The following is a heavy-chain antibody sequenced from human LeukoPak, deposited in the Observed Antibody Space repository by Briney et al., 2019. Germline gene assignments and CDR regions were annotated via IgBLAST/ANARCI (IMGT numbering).Heavy chain of an antibody. Sequence: GESLRLSCAASGFTFSSYAMSWVRQAPGKGLEWVSAISGSGGSTYYANSVKGRFTISRDNSKNTLYLQMNSLRAEDTAVYYCAKAGGIVVVPAARWYFDYWGQGTLVTVSS. CDR2: ISGSGGST. D-gene: IGHD2-2*01. CDR3: AKAGGIVVVPAARWYFDY. V-gene: IGHV3-23*01. J-gene: IGHJ4*02. CDR1: GFTFSSYA.